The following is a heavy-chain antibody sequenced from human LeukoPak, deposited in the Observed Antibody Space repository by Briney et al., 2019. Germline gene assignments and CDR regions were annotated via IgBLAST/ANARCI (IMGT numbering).Heavy chain of an antibody. V-gene: IGHV3-7*01. Sequence: PGGSLRLSCAASGFTFSNYWMSWVRQTPGKGLEWVANIKQDGSEQYYVDSMEGRFTVSRDNAKNSLSLQMNSLRADDTAVYYCARNSGWPVDYWGQGALVTVS. J-gene: IGHJ4*02. D-gene: IGHD6-19*01. CDR3: ARNSGWPVDY. CDR2: IKQDGSEQ. CDR1: GFTFSNYW.